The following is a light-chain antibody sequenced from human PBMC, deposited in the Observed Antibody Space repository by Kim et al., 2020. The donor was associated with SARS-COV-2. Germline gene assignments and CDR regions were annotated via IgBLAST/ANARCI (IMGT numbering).Light chain of an antibody. V-gene: IGKV1-33*01. CDR3: QHYDDVPYT. CDR2: EAS. CDR1: QDISNY. J-gene: IGKJ2*01. Sequence: STSVGDRVTITCQASQDISNYLNWYQQNPGKPPKLLIFEASNLQTGVPSRFSGSGSGTHFTFTISSLHPEDIGTYFCQHYDDVPYTFGQGTKLEI.